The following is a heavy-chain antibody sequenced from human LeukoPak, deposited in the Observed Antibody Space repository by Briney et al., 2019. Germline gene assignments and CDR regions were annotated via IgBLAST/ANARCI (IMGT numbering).Heavy chain of an antibody. CDR2: MNSDGSST. CDR1: GFTFSSYW. V-gene: IGHV3-74*01. D-gene: IGHD4-11*01. CDR3: AREQYSEGL. J-gene: IGHJ4*02. Sequence: GGSLRLSCAASGFTFSSYWMHWVRQAPGEGLVWVSRMNSDGSSTSYADSVKGRFTVSRDNAKNTLYLQMNSLRAEDTAGYYCAREQYSEGLWGQGTLVTVSS.